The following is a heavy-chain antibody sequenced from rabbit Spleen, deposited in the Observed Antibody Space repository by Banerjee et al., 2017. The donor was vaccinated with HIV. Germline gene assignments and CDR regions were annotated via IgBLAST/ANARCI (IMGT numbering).Heavy chain of an antibody. D-gene: IGHD4-1*01. CDR1: GFSFSSRYY. Sequence: QEQLEESGGDLVKPEGSLTLTCTASGFSFSSRYYMNWVRQAPGKGLEWIACIDAGSSGDTYYASWAKGRFTISKTSSTTVTLQMTSLTAADTATYFCARSGYVGWGGDGDLTGNKLWGQGTLVTVS. CDR2: IDAGSSGDT. V-gene: IGHV1S45*01. J-gene: IGHJ6*01. CDR3: ARSGYVGWGGDGDLTGNKL.